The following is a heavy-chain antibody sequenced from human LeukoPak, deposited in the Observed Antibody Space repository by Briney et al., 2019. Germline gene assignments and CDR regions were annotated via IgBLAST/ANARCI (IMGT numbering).Heavy chain of an antibody. D-gene: IGHD5-12*01. CDR2: IYTSGST. Sequence: SETLSLTCTVSGGSISNYYWSWIRQPPGKGLEWIGYIYTSGSTNYNPSLKSRVTISVDTSKNQFSLKLTSVTAADTALYYCARHGSAYEPAVFWGQGTLVTVSS. V-gene: IGHV4-4*09. CDR1: GGSISNYY. J-gene: IGHJ4*02. CDR3: ARHGSAYEPAVF.